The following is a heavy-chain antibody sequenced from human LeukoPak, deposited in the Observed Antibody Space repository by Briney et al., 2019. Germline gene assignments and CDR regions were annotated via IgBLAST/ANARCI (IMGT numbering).Heavy chain of an antibody. CDR2: INHSGST. Sequence: SETLSLTCAVHDGSFIGYYWSWIRQPPGKGLEWIGEINHSGSTNYNPSLKSRVTISIDTSKNQFSLNLSSVTAADTAVYYCASRMRWGQGTLVTVSS. CDR3: ASRMR. CDR1: DGSFIGYY. J-gene: IGHJ4*02. V-gene: IGHV4-34*01.